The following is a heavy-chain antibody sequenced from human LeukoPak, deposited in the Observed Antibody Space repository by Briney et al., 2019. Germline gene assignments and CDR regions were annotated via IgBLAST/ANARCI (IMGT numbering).Heavy chain of an antibody. J-gene: IGHJ4*02. D-gene: IGHD1-26*01. CDR3: ARDGRYFDY. CDR1: GGSISSYY. CDR2: IYYSGST. Sequence: SETLSLTCTVSGGSISSYYWSWIRQPPGKGLEWIGYIYYSGSTNYNPSLKSRVTISVDTSKNQFSLKLSSVTAADTAVYYCARDGRYFDYWGQGTLVTVSS. V-gene: IGHV4-59*01.